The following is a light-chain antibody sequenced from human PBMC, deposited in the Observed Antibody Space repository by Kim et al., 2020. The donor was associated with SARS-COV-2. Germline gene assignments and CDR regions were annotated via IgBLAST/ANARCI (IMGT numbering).Light chain of an antibody. CDR1: QGISNS. J-gene: IGKJ5*01. Sequence: ASVGDRVTITCRASQGISNSLVWYQRKPGEAPQLLISAASTLQSGVPSRFSGSGSGTDFTLTISSLQPGDSATYYCQQANSFPITFGQGTRLEIK. CDR3: QQANSFPIT. V-gene: IGKV1-12*01. CDR2: AAS.